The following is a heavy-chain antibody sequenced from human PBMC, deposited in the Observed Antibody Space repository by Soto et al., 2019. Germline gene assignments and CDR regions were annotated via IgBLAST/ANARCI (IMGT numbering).Heavy chain of an antibody. D-gene: IGHD3-22*01. CDR2: INPNSGGT. Sequence: ASVKVSCKASGYTFAGYYMHWVRQAPGQGLEWMGWINPNSGGTNYAQKFQGWVTMTRDTSISTAYMELSRLRSDDTAVYYCARGHYDGSGYIAFDIWGQGTMVTVSS. J-gene: IGHJ3*02. V-gene: IGHV1-2*04. CDR3: ARGHYDGSGYIAFDI. CDR1: GYTFAGYY.